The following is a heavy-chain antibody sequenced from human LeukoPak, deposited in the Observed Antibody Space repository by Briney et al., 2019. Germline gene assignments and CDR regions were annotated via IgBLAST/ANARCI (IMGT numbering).Heavy chain of an antibody. CDR3: AKAYGDYYFDY. D-gene: IGHD4-17*01. J-gene: IGHJ4*02. CDR1: GFTFSSYG. CDR2: ISYDGSNK. Sequence: GGSLRLSCAASGFTFSSYGMHWVRQAPGKGLEWVAVISYDGSNKYYADSVKGRFTISRDNSKNTLYLQMNSLRAEDTAVYYCAKAYGDYYFDYWGQGTLVTVSS. V-gene: IGHV3-30*18.